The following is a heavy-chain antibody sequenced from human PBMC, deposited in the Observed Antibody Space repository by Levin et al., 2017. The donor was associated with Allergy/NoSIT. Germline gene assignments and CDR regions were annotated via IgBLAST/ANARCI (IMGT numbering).Heavy chain of an antibody. CDR1: GFTFSSYA. D-gene: IGHD5-18*01. J-gene: IGHJ3*02. Sequence: GGSLRLSCAASGFTFSSYAMSWFRQSPGKGLEWVSTISANGDYTYYADSVKGRFTISRDNSENTLYLQMNSLRAEDRAVYYCAKSTGYGHAFDIWGQGTMVTVSS. CDR3: AKSTGYGHAFDI. V-gene: IGHV3-23*01. CDR2: ISANGDYT.